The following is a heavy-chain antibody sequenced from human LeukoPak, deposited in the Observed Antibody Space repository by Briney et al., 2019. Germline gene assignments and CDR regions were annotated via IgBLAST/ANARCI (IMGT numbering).Heavy chain of an antibody. CDR3: ARDQSGGSYSGFDY. J-gene: IGHJ4*02. CDR2: IIPIFGTA. Sequence: ASVKVSCKASGGTFSSYAISWVRQAPGQGLEWMGGIIPIFGTANYAQKFQGRVTITADESTSTAYMELSSLRSEDTAVYYCARDQSGGSYSGFDYWGQGTLVTVSS. V-gene: IGHV1-69*13. CDR1: GGTFSSYA. D-gene: IGHD1-26*01.